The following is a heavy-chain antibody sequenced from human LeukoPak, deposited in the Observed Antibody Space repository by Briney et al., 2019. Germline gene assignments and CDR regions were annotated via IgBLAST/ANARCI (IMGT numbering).Heavy chain of an antibody. CDR3: ARESAGSLHDSTAAFRY. V-gene: IGHV4-34*01. CDR2: INHSGST. CDR1: GVSFSGYY. D-gene: IGHD2-8*02. Sequence: SETLSLTCAVYGVSFSGYYWSWIRQPPGKGLEWIGEINHSGSTNYNPSLKSRVTISVDTSKNQFSLKLSSVTAADTAVYYCARESAGSLHDSTAAFRYWGQGILVIVSS. J-gene: IGHJ4*02.